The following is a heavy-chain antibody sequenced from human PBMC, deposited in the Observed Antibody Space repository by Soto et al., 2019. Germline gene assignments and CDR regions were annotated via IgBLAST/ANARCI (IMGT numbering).Heavy chain of an antibody. J-gene: IGHJ4*02. Sequence: GSLRLSCAASGLTFSSYAMSWVRQAPGKGLEWVSDISGSGGSTYYADSVKGRFTISRDNSKNSLYLQMNSLRAEDTAVYYCARDAGGGISGYDYGGVYWGQGTLVTVSS. CDR2: ISGSGGST. D-gene: IGHD5-12*01. CDR3: ARDAGGGISGYDYGGVY. V-gene: IGHV3-23*01. CDR1: GLTFSSYA.